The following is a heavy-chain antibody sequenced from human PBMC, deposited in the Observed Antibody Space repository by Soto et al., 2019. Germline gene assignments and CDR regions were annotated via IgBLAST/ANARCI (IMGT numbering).Heavy chain of an antibody. V-gene: IGHV3-23*01. J-gene: IGHJ6*02. Sequence: PGGSLRLSCAASGFTFSSYAMSWVRQAPGKGLEWVSAISGSGGSTYYADSVKGRFTISRDNSKNTLYLQMNSLRAEDTAVYYCAKDQVPTYSNYLNRFYGVDVWGQGTTVTVSS. CDR2: ISGSGGST. CDR1: GFTFSSYA. CDR3: AKDQVPTYSNYLNRFYGVDV. D-gene: IGHD4-4*01.